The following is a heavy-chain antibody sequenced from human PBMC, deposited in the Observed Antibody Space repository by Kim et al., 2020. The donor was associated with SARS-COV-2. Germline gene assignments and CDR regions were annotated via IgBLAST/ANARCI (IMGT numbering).Heavy chain of an antibody. CDR1: GGSISSYY. J-gene: IGHJ6*02. V-gene: IGHV4-59*01. D-gene: IGHD6-6*01. CDR3: ARSRFGAARTYYYYYGMDV. Sequence: SETLSLTCTVSGGSISSYYWSWIRQPPGKGLEWIGYIYYSGSTNYNPSLKSRVTISVDTSKNQFSLKLSSVTAADTAVYYCARSRFGAARTYYYYYGMDVWGQGTTVTVSS. CDR2: IYYSGST.